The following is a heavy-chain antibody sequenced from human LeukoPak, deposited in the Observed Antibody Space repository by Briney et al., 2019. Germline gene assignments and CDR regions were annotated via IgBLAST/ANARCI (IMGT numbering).Heavy chain of an antibody. CDR1: GYSISSGYC. D-gene: IGHD1-26*01. J-gene: IGHJ4*02. CDR2: IYHSGST. V-gene: IGHV4-38-2*02. Sequence: SETLSLTCTVSGYSISSGYCWGWIRQPPGKGLEWIGSIYHSGSTYYNPSLKSRVTISVDTSKNQFSLKLSSVTAADTAVYYCARHRGELPYYFDYWGQGTLVTVSS. CDR3: ARHRGELPYYFDY.